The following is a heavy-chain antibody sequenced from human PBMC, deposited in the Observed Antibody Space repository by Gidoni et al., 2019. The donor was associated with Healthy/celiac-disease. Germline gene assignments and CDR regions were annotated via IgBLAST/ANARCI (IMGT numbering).Heavy chain of an antibody. V-gene: IGHV4-31*03. CDR3: ARALGTYSSSWYYDYGMDV. CDR1: GGSISSGGYY. Sequence: QVQLQESGPGLVKPSQTLSLTCTVSGGSISSGGYYWSWIRQHPGKGLEWIGYIYYSGSTYYNPSLKSRVTISVDTSKNQFSLKLSSVTAADTAVYYCARALGTYSSSWYYDYGMDVWGQGTTVTVSS. J-gene: IGHJ6*02. D-gene: IGHD6-13*01. CDR2: IYYSGST.